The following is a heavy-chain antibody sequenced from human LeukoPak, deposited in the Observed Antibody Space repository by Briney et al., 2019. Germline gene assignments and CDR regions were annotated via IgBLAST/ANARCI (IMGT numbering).Heavy chain of an antibody. Sequence: ASVKFSCKVSGYTLTELSMHWVRQAPGKGLEWMGGFDPEDGETIYAQKFQGRVTMTEDTSTDTAYMELSSLRSEDTAVYYCATGLTSSSWYGSLFDPWGQGTLVTVSS. V-gene: IGHV1-24*01. CDR3: ATGLTSSSWYGSLFDP. D-gene: IGHD6-13*01. CDR1: GYTLTELS. J-gene: IGHJ5*02. CDR2: FDPEDGET.